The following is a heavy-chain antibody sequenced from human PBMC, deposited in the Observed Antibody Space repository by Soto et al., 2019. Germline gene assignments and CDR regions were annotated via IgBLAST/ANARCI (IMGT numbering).Heavy chain of an antibody. D-gene: IGHD2-2*01. Sequence: QVQLVQSGAEVKKPGASVKVSCKVSGYSLTEFSMHWVRQAPGKGLEWMGGFDPEDGETIYAQKFQGRVTMTEDKSTDTAYMELSSLRSDDTAVYYCANTILLGSCSRTSCSLDNWGQGTLVTVSS. CDR3: ANTILLGSCSRTSCSLDN. J-gene: IGHJ4*02. CDR2: FDPEDGET. CDR1: GYSLTEFS. V-gene: IGHV1-24*01.